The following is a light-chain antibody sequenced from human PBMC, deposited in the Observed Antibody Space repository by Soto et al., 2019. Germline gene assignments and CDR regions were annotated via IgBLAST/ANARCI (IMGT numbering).Light chain of an antibody. CDR2: GAS. CDR3: QQYNNWPPIT. Sequence: EIVMTQSPATLSVSPGERATLSCRASQSVRSNLAWYQQKPGQAPRLLMYGASTRATGVPARFSGSGSGTEFSLTISSLQSEDVAVYYCQQYNNWPPITFGQGTRLEIK. J-gene: IGKJ5*01. V-gene: IGKV3-15*01. CDR1: QSVRSN.